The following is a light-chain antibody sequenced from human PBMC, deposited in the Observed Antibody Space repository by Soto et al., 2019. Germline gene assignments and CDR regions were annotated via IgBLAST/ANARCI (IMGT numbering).Light chain of an antibody. CDR3: QQRSNWPPVIT. CDR1: QSFSSY. CDR2: DAS. Sequence: DIVLTQSPATLSLSPGERATLSCRASQSFSSYLAWYQQKPGQAPRLLIYDASTRATGIPARFSGRGSGTDFTLTISSLEPEDFAVYYCQQRSNWPPVITFGQGTRLEIK. V-gene: IGKV3-11*01. J-gene: IGKJ5*01.